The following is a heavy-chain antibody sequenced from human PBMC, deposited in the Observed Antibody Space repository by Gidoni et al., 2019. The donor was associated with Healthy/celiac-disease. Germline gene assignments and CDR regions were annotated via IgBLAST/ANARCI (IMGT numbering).Heavy chain of an antibody. J-gene: IGHJ3*02. V-gene: IGHV3-23*01. D-gene: IGHD2-21*02. CDR3: AKLVVTVIRFDAFDI. CDR2: ISGSGGST. CDR1: GFTFSSDA. Sequence: EVQLLESGGGLVQPGGSLRLSCAASGFTFSSDARRWVRQAPGQGLECVSAISGSGGSTYYADSVKGRFTISRDNSKNTLYLQMNSLRAEDTAVYYCAKLVVTVIRFDAFDIWGQGTMVTVSS.